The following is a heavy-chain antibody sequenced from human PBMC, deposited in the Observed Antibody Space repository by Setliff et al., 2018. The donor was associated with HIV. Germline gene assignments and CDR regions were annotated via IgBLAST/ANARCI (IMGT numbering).Heavy chain of an antibody. CDR3: VRDDYGYNGKGFDY. V-gene: IGHV4-34*01. Sequence: PSETLSLTCAVYGGSFSGYYWNWIRQSPGKGLEWIGEINHSGSTNYNPSLKSRVTISIDTSNNQISLRLSSVTAADTAMYYCVRDDYGYNGKGFDYWGPGTLVTVSS. J-gene: IGHJ4*02. CDR1: GGSFSGYY. D-gene: IGHD4-17*01. CDR2: INHSGST.